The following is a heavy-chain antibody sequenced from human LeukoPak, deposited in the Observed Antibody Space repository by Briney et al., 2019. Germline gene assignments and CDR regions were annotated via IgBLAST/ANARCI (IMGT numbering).Heavy chain of an antibody. V-gene: IGHV1-18*01. CDR2: ISAYNGNT. D-gene: IGHD3-10*01. CDR1: GYTFTSYA. CDR3: ARAPMVRGVIIDH. J-gene: IGHJ4*02. Sequence: ASVKVSCKASGYTFTSYAMNWVRQAPGQGLEWMGWISAYNGNTNYAQKLQGRVTMTTDTSTSTAYMELRSLRSDDTAVYYCARAPMVRGVIIDHWGQGTLVTVSS.